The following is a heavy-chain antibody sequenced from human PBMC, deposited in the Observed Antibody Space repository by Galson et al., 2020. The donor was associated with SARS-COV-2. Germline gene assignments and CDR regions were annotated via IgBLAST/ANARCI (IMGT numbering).Heavy chain of an antibody. CDR1: GIPINSRDYY. J-gene: IGHJ4*02. CDR3: ATYGSGSYGLDY. CDR2: TYYSGST. V-gene: IGHV4-31*03. D-gene: IGHD3-10*01. Sequence: KPSETLYPTCSGPGIPINSRDYYWSRTSQHQGKGLAWIGYTYYSGSTYYNPSLKSRVTLPVDTSKNQFSLKLSRVTAADTAVYYCATYGSGSYGLDYWGQGTLVTVSS.